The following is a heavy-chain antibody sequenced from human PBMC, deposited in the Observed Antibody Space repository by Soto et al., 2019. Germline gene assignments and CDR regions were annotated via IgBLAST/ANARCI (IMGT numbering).Heavy chain of an antibody. CDR2: VFYSGSD. CDR3: ARGRGYGYGIDY. D-gene: IGHD5-18*01. CDR1: GGSVSSGNHY. J-gene: IGHJ4*02. V-gene: IGHV4-61*01. Sequence: QVQLQESGPGLVKPSETLSLTCSVSGGSVSSGNHYWSWIRQPPGKGLEFIAYVFYSGSDNYNPPLKRRVTTSTDTSKNQFSLNRKSVTAADTAVYYCARGRGYGYGIDYWGQGTLVTVSS.